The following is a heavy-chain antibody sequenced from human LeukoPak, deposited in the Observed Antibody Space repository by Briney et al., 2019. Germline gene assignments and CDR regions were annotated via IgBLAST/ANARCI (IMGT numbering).Heavy chain of an antibody. V-gene: IGHV4-34*01. CDR3: ARVRGGFGELLSHFDY. CDR2: INHSGST. J-gene: IGHJ4*02. D-gene: IGHD3-10*01. CDR1: GGSFSGYY. Sequence: SETLSLTCAVYGGSFSGYYWSWIRQPPGKGLEWIGEINHSGSTNYNPSLKSRVTISVDTSKNRFSLKLSSVPAADTAVYYCARVRGGFGELLSHFDYWGEGTLVAVSS.